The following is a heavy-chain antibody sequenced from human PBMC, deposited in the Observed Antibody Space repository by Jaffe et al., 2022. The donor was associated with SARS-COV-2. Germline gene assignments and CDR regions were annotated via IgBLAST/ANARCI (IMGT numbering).Heavy chain of an antibody. D-gene: IGHD3-16*01. V-gene: IGHV4-39*01. CDR3: ASILEIEGDDAFDI. Sequence: QLQLQQSGPGLVKPSETLSLTCTVSGGSFSSNSYYWGWIRQPPGRGLEWIGTIYYSGSTYYKPSLRGRITMSVNTSKNQFSLSLSSVTAADTAVYYCASILEIEGDDAFDIWGQGTMVTVSS. J-gene: IGHJ3*02. CDR2: IYYSGST. CDR1: GGSFSSNSYY.